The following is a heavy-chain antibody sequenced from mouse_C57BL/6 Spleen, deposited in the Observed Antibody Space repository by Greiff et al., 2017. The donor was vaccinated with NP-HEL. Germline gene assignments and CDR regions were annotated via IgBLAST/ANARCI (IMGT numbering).Heavy chain of an antibody. J-gene: IGHJ3*01. Sequence: QVQLKESGPELVKPGASVKISCKASGYAFSSSWMNWVKQRPGKGLEWIGRIYPGDGDTNYNGKFKGKATLTADKSSSTAYMQLSSLTSEDSAVYFCAGPTGTGFAYWGQGTLVTVSA. CDR1: GYAFSSSW. CDR3: AGPTGTGFAY. D-gene: IGHD4-1*02. V-gene: IGHV1-82*01. CDR2: IYPGDGDT.